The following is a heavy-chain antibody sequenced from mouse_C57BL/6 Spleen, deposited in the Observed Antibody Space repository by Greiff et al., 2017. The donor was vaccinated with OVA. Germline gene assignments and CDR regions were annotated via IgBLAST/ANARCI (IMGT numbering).Heavy chain of an antibody. J-gene: IGHJ1*03. V-gene: IGHV1-63*01. CDR2: IYPGGGYT. CDR1: GYTFTNYW. Sequence: SGAELVRPGTSVKMSCKASGYTFTNYWIGWAKQRPGHGLEWIGDIYPGGGYTNYNEKFKGKATLTADKSSSTAYMQFSSLTSEDSAIYYCARSPYYYGSSYDWYFDVWGTGTTVTVSS. D-gene: IGHD1-1*01. CDR3: ARSPYYYGSSYDWYFDV.